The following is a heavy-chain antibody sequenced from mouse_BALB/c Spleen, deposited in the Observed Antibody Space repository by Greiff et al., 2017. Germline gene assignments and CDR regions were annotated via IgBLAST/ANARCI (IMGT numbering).Heavy chain of an antibody. CDR1: GFTFSDFY. CDR3: ARERGYYARDY. V-gene: IGHV7-1*02. Sequence: EVMLVESGGGLVQPGGSLRLSCATSGFTFSDFYMEWVRQPPGKRLEWIAASRNKANDYTTEYSASVKGRFIVSRDTSQSILYLQMNALRAEDTAFYYCARERGYYARDYWGQGTSVTVSS. J-gene: IGHJ4*01. CDR2: SRNKANDYTT.